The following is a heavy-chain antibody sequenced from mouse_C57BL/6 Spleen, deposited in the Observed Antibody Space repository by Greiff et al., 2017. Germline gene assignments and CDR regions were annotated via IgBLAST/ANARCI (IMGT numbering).Heavy chain of an antibody. CDR1: GFNIKDDY. Sequence: VQLKQSGAELVRPGASVKLSCTASGFNIKDDYMHWVKQRPEQGLEWIGWIDPENGDTEYASKFQGKATITADTSSNTAYLQLSSLTSEDTAVYYCTTWTTVVATRAMDYWGQGTSVTVSS. V-gene: IGHV14-4*01. D-gene: IGHD1-1*01. CDR2: IDPENGDT. CDR3: TTWTTVVATRAMDY. J-gene: IGHJ4*01.